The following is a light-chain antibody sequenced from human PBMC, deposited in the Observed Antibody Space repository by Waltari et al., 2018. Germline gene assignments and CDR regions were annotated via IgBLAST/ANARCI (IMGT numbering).Light chain of an antibody. Sequence: SRLTSPASVSGSPGQSITISCTETSSSCRNYNFFSLYQQYPVKAPTLMVYEVTKRNSGVSDRFSCSKSGNTASMTICGIQSEDEADNNCCSYAGLGIYVFGTGTKVTVL. CDR2: EVT. J-gene: IGLJ1*01. CDR3: CSYAGLGIYV. CDR1: SSSCRNYNF. V-gene: IGLV2-23*02.